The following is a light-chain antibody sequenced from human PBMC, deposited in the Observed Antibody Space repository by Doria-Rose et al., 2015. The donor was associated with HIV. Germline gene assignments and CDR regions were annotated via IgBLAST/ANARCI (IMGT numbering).Light chain of an antibody. J-gene: IGLJ3*02. CDR3: VLYMGSGIWM. Sequence: QSVVTQEPSSSVSLGGTVTLTCGLTSGPVTGAYYPSWHQQTPGQAPRTLIYNTYSLSSGVSDRFSGSIHVNKAALTISGAQADDESDYYCVLYMGSGIWMFGGGTKLTVL. CDR1: SGPVTGAYY. V-gene: IGLV8-61*01. CDR2: NTY.